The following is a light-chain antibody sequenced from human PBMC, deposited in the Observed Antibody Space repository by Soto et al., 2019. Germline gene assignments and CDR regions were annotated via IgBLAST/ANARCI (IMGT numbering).Light chain of an antibody. CDR1: SFNIGRNT. CDR2: RNT. CDR3: AGWEDSLNGVG. J-gene: IGLJ2*01. Sequence: QSVLIQPPSASGTPGQRVTISCSGSSFNIGRNTVNWYQQVPGTAPKLLIYRNTLRPSGVPDRFSGSKSGTSASLAISGLRSEDEADYYCAGWEDSLNGVGFGGGTKLTVL. V-gene: IGLV1-44*01.